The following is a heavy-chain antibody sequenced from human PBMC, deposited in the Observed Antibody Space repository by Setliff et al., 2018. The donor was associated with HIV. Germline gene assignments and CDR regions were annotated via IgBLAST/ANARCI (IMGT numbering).Heavy chain of an antibody. J-gene: IGHJ5*02. CDR1: GYSFITYG. CDR3: ARIWGAGVTGYWFEP. V-gene: IGHV1-18*01. CDR2: ISAYIGDT. D-gene: IGHD3-9*01. Sequence: ASVKVSCKASGYSFITYGISWVRQAPGQGLEWMGWISAYIGDTKSAQTFQGRVTMTTDTSTSTAYLELRSLRSDDTAVYYCARIWGAGVTGYWFEPWGQGTRVTVSS.